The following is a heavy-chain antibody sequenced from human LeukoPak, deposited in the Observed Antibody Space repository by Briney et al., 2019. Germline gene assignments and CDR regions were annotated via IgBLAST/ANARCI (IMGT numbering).Heavy chain of an antibody. V-gene: IGHV3-23*01. CDR3: AKTALDSSGYPTWFQH. CDR2: ISGSGGST. CDR1: GFTFSSYA. J-gene: IGHJ1*01. D-gene: IGHD3-22*01. Sequence: GGSLRLSCAASGFTFSSYAMSWVRQAPGKGLEWVSAISGSGGSTYYADSVKGRFTISRDNSKNTLYLQMNSLRAEDTAVYYCAKTALDSSGYPTWFQHWGQGTLVTVS.